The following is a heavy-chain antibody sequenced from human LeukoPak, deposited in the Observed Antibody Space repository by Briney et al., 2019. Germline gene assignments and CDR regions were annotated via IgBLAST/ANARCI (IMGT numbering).Heavy chain of an antibody. J-gene: IGHJ6*02. CDR2: IWYDGSNK. D-gene: IGHD3-16*01. Sequence: GRSLRLSCAASGFTFSSYGMHWVRQAPGKGLEWVAVIWYDGSNKYYADSVKGRFTISRDNAKNSLYLQMNSLRAEDTAVYYCARYDYVWGSYRGDYYGMDVWGQGTTVTVSS. CDR1: GFTFSSYG. CDR3: ARYDYVWGSYRGDYYGMDV. V-gene: IGHV3-33*01.